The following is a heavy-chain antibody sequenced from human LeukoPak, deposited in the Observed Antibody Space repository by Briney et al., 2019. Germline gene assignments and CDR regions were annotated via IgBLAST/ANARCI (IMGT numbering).Heavy chain of an antibody. Sequence: GGSLRVSCAASGFTFSSDAMSCVRQAPGKGLEWVSAISGSGGSTYYADSVKGRFTISRDNSKNTLYLQMNSLRAEDTAVYYCAKPRNCFDYRGQGTLVTVSS. CDR2: ISGSGGST. CDR1: GFTFSSDA. CDR3: AKPRNCFDY. V-gene: IGHV3-23*01. J-gene: IGHJ4*02.